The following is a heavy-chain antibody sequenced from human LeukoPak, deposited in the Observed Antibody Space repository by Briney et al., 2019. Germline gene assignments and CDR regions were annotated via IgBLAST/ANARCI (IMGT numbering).Heavy chain of an antibody. V-gene: IGHV3-11*04. J-gene: IGHJ4*02. CDR1: GFTFSDYY. CDR2: ISSSGSTI. CDR3: ARGPNYYDSSGYYTT. D-gene: IGHD3-22*01. Sequence: GRSLRLSCAASGFTFSDYYMSWIRQAPGKGLEWVSYISSSGSTIYYADSVKGRFTISRDNAKNSLYLQMNSLRAEDTAVYYCARGPNYYDSSGYYTTWGQGTLVTVSS.